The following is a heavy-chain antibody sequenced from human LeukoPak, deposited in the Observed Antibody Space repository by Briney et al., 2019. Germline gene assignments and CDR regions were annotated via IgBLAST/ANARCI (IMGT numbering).Heavy chain of an antibody. V-gene: IGHV3-23*01. CDR3: AYTTGYFRAWYFDY. J-gene: IGHJ4*02. CDR1: GFTFSSYA. CDR2: ISGSGGST. D-gene: IGHD2-15*01. Sequence: PGGSLRLSCAASGFTFSSYAMSWVRQAPGKGLEWVSAISGSGGSTYYADSVKGRFTISRDNAKNSLYLQMNSLRAEDTAVYYCAYTTGYFRAWYFDYWGQGTLVTVSS.